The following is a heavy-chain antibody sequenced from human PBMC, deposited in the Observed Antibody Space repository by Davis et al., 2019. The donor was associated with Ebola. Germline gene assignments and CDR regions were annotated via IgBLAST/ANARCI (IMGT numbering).Heavy chain of an antibody. V-gene: IGHV5-10-1*01. D-gene: IGHD6-19*01. CDR1: GYSFTTYW. Sequence: GESLKISCQGSGYSFTTYWIGWVRQMPGKGLAWMGRIDPSDSYTNYSPSFQGHFTISADKSISTAYLQWSSLKASDTAMYYCARHNAVGGAGTGGGENDYWGQGTLVTVSS. CDR3: ARHNAVGGAGTGGGENDY. CDR2: IDPSDSYT. J-gene: IGHJ4*02.